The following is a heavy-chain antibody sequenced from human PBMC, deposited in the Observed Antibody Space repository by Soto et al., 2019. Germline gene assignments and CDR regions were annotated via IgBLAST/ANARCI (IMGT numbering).Heavy chain of an antibody. Sequence: SETLSLTCTVSGGSVSSGSYYWSWIRQPPGKGLEWIGYIYYSGSTNYNPSLKSRVTISIDTSKNQFSLKLSSVTAADTAVYYCARDRGGSGSYYARFDYWGQGTLVTVSS. CDR2: IYYSGST. V-gene: IGHV4-61*01. D-gene: IGHD3-10*01. J-gene: IGHJ4*02. CDR1: GGSVSSGSYY. CDR3: ARDRGGSGSYYARFDY.